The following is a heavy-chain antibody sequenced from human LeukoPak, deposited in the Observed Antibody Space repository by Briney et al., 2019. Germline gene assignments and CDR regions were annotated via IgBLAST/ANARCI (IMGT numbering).Heavy chain of an antibody. J-gene: IGHJ4*02. CDR3: ARVRDSLLPDY. V-gene: IGHV1-8*03. Sequence: ASVKVSCKASGYTLTSYDINWVRQATGQGLEWMGWMNPNSGNTGYAQKFQGRVTITRNTSISTAYMELSSLRSEDTAVYYCARVRDSLLPDYWGQGTLVTVSS. CDR2: MNPNSGNT. CDR1: GYTLTSYD.